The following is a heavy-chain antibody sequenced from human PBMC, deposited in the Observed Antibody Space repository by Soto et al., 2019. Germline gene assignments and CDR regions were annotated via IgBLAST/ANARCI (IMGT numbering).Heavy chain of an antibody. Sequence: QVQLVQSGAEVKKPGASVKVSCKASGYTFTNCAIHWVRQAPGQRLEWMAWINAGNRNTEYSQKFQGRVIMTKDTSASTAYTELSSLTSEDTAVYYCARGYDYVWGSYRADAFDIWGQGTMVTVSS. CDR1: GYTFTNCA. D-gene: IGHD3-16*02. CDR2: INAGNRNT. J-gene: IGHJ3*02. CDR3: ARGYDYVWGSYRADAFDI. V-gene: IGHV1-3*01.